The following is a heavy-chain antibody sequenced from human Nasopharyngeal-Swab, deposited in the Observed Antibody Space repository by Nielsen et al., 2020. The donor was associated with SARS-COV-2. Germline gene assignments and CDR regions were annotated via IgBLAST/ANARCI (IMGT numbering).Heavy chain of an antibody. CDR2: ISYDGSNK. D-gene: IGHD2-15*01. V-gene: IGHV3-30-3*01. CDR3: ARSWGGGYSFSFDY. Sequence: GESLKISCAASGFPFLLSSLPFVRQAPGKGLEWVAVISYDGSNKYYADSVKGRFTISRDNSKNTLYLQMNSLRAEDTAVYYCARSWGGGYSFSFDYWGQGTLVTVSS. CDR1: GFPFLLSS. J-gene: IGHJ4*02.